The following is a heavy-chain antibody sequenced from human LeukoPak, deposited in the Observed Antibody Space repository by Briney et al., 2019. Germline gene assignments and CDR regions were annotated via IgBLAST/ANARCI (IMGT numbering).Heavy chain of an antibody. CDR1: GGTFSSYA. CDR2: IIPIFGTA. D-gene: IGHD2-15*01. V-gene: IGHV1-69*01. CDR3: AMLYCSGGSCYSGGMDV. J-gene: IGHJ6*04. Sequence: GSSVKVSCKASGGTFSSYAISWVRQAPGQGLEWMGGIIPIFGTANYAQKFQGRVTITADESTSTAYMELSSLRSEDTAVYYCAMLYCSGGSCYSGGMDVWGKGTTVTVSS.